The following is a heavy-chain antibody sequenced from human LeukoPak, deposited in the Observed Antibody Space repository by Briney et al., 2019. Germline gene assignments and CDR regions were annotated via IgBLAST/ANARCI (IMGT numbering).Heavy chain of an antibody. Sequence: PGRSLRLSCAASGFTFSSYGMHWVRQAPGKGLEWVAVISYDGSNKYYADSVKGRFTISRDNSKNTLYLQMNSLRAEDTAVYSCAKEGDLWQYSYGDWGIDYWGQGTLVTVSS. D-gene: IGHD5-18*01. CDR1: GFTFSSYG. V-gene: IGHV3-30*18. CDR3: AKEGDLWQYSYGDWGIDY. J-gene: IGHJ4*02. CDR2: ISYDGSNK.